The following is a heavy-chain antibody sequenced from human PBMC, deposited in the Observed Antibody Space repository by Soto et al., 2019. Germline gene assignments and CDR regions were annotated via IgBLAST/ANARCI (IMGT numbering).Heavy chain of an antibody. CDR2: MNPNSGNT. D-gene: IGHD3-3*01. J-gene: IGHJ5*02. V-gene: IGHV1-8*01. Sequence: QVQLVQSGAEVKKPGASVKVSCKASGYTFTSYDINWVRQASGQGLEWMGWMNPNSGNTGYAQKFQGRVTMTRNTYKSTAYMELSSLRSEDTAVYYCASVPAFTTEFDPWGQGTLVTVSS. CDR1: GYTFTSYD. CDR3: ASVPAFTTEFDP.